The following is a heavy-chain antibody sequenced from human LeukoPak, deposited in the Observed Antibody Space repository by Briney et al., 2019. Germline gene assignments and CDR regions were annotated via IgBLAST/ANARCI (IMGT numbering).Heavy chain of an antibody. D-gene: IGHD6-13*01. CDR3: ARSLPYGTTWYGRSDF. V-gene: IGHV3-7*03. J-gene: IGHJ4*02. Sequence: PGGSLRLSCVASGLTVSNHWMSWVRQAPGKGLEWVANIRQDGDTKYYVDSVKGRFTISRDNAMNSLYLQMNSLRAEDTAIYYCARSLPYGTTWYGRSDFWGQGTLVTVSS. CDR1: GLTVSNHW. CDR2: IRQDGDTK.